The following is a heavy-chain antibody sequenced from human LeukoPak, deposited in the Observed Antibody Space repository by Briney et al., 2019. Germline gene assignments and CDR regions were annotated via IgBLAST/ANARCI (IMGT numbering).Heavy chain of an antibody. V-gene: IGHV3-23*01. CDR2: ISGSGGST. D-gene: IGHD1-7*01. J-gene: IGHJ6*03. CDR1: GFTFSSYA. Sequence: GGSLRLPCAASGFTFSSYAMSWVRQASGKGLEWVSAISGSGGSTYYADSVKGRFTISRDNSKNTLYLQMNSLRAEDTAVYYCAKRRGLELLYYYYMDVWGKGTTVTVS. CDR3: AKRRGLELLYYYYMDV.